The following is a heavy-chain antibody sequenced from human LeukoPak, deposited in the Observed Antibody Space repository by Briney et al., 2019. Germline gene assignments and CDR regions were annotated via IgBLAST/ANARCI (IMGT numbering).Heavy chain of an antibody. J-gene: IGHJ3*02. Sequence: PGGSLRLSCAASGITFSSYWMHWVRQAPGKGLVWVSRIDSDGSGTSYADSVKGRFTISRDNAKNTLYLQMNSLRAEDTAVYFCARDTSDTSGYYYEGDAFDIWGHGTMVTVSS. CDR1: GITFSSYW. CDR2: IDSDGSGT. CDR3: ARDTSDTSGYYYEGDAFDI. V-gene: IGHV3-74*01. D-gene: IGHD3-22*01.